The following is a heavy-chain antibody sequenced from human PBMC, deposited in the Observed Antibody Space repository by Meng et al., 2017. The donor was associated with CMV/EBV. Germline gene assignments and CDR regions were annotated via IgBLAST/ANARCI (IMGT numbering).Heavy chain of an antibody. CDR1: GGSISSYY. J-gene: IGHJ4*02. V-gene: IGHV4-34*01. CDR3: ARLSEVVVPAARGFKDY. CDR2: INHSGST. Sequence: GSLRLSCTVSGGSISSYYWSWIRQPPGKGLEWIGEINHSGSTNYNPSLKSRATISVDTSKNQFSLKLSSVTAADTAVYYCARLSEVVVPAARGFKDYWGQGTLVTVSS. D-gene: IGHD2-2*01.